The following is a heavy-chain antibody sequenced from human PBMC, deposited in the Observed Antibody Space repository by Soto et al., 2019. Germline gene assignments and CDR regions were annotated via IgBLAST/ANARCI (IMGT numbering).Heavy chain of an antibody. J-gene: IGHJ4*02. CDR2: LSYDGKDK. D-gene: IGHD6-13*01. CDR1: GFTFRSYG. Sequence: QVQLVESGGGVVQPGRSLRLSCAASGFTFRSYGMHWVRQAPGKGLEWVAVLSYDGKDKYYVDSVKGRFTISRDNSKDTLYLQMSGLRAEDTAMYYCAKDRDLGAAAYFFDYWGQGTLVTVSS. CDR3: AKDRDLGAAAYFFDY. V-gene: IGHV3-30*18.